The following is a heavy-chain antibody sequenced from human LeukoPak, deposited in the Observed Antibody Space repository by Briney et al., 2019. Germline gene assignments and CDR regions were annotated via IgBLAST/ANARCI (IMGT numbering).Heavy chain of an antibody. Sequence: GVSLRLSCAASGFTVSSNYMSWVRQAPGKGLEWVSVIYSGGSTYYADSVKGRFTISRDNSKNTLYLQMNSLRAEDTAVYYCATPLLWFGELSTDYWGQGTLVTVSS. V-gene: IGHV3-66*01. CDR1: GFTVSSNY. D-gene: IGHD3-10*01. CDR3: ATPLLWFGELSTDY. J-gene: IGHJ4*02. CDR2: IYSGGST.